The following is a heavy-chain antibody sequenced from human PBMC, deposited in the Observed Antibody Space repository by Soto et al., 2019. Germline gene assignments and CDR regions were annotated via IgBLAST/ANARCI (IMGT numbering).Heavy chain of an antibody. D-gene: IGHD3-22*01. CDR1: GFTFSSYA. J-gene: IGHJ4*02. CDR3: GKVLGEVTYYYDSSGSLAVDY. Sequence: DVQVLESGGGLVQPGGSLRLSCAASGFTFSSYAMSWIRQAPGKGLKWVSSISATGGSTYYADSVKGRFTISRDNSKNPLYLQMNSLRAGDTAVYYCGKVLGEVTYYYDSSGSLAVDYWGQGTLVTVSS. V-gene: IGHV3-23*01. CDR2: ISATGGST.